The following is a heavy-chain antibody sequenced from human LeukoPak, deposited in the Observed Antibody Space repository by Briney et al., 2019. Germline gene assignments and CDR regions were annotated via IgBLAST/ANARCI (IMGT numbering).Heavy chain of an antibody. CDR3: ARVVLVYYDFWSGYHTSFDY. CDR2: IYYSGST. D-gene: IGHD3-3*01. CDR1: GGSISSGGYY. V-gene: IGHV4-31*03. Sequence: SQTLSLTCTVSGGSISSGGYYWSWIRQHPGKGLELIGYIYYSGSTYYNPSLKSRVTISVDTSKNQFSLKLSSVTAADTAVYYSARVVLVYYDFWSGYHTSFDYWGQGTLVTVSS. J-gene: IGHJ4*02.